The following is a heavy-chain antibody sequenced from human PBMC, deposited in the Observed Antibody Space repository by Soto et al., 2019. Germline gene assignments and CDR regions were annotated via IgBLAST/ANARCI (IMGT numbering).Heavy chain of an antibody. CDR3: ARCGITFGGVIVNYYYCYGMDV. CDR1: GGSFSGYY. V-gene: IGHV4-34*01. J-gene: IGHJ6*02. CDR2: INHSGST. D-gene: IGHD3-16*02. Sequence: PSETLSLTCAVYGGSFSGYYWSWIRQPPGKGLEWIGEINHSGSTNYNPSLKSRVTISVDTSKNQFSLKLSSVTAADTAVYYCARCGITFGGVIVNYYYCYGMDVWGQGTTVTVSS.